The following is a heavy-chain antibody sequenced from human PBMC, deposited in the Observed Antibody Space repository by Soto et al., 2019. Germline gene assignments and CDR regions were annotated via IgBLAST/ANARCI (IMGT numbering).Heavy chain of an antibody. V-gene: IGHV3-33*01. CDR2: IWYDGSNK. CDR3: ARDGDSYMRWIDY. Sequence: QVQLVESGGGVVQPGRSLRLSCAASGFTFSSYGMHWVRQAPGKGLEWVAVIWYDGSNKYYADSVKGRFTISRDNSKHTLYLQMNSLRAEDTAVYYCARDGDSYMRWIDYWGQGTLVTVSS. J-gene: IGHJ4*02. CDR1: GFTFSSYG. D-gene: IGHD5-18*01.